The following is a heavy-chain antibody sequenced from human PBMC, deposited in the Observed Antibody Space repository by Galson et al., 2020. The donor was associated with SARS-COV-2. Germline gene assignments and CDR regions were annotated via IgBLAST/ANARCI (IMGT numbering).Heavy chain of an antibody. D-gene: IGHD2-21*01. V-gene: IGHV4-31*03. Sequence: SETLSLTCTVSGGSISSGGYSWSWIRQHTGKGLEWTGYIYYSGSTYYNPSLKSRLTISVDTSNNQFSLKLSSVTAADTSVYYCARAYGGNSCFDPWGQGTLVTVSS. CDR3: ARAYGGNSCFDP. J-gene: IGHJ5*02. CDR2: IYYSGST. CDR1: GGSISSGGYS.